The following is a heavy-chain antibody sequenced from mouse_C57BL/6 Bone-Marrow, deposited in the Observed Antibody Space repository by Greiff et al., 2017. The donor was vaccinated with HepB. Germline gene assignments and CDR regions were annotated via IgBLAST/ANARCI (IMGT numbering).Heavy chain of an antibody. CDR2: IDPSDSET. V-gene: IGHV1-52*01. CDR3: ARSDSSGAPWFAY. D-gene: IGHD3-2*02. Sequence: VQLQQPGAELVRPGSSVKLSCKASGYTFTSYWMHWVKQRPIQGLEWIGNIDPSDSETHYNQKFKDKATLTVDKSSSTAYMQLSSLTSEDSAVYYGARSDSSGAPWFAYWGQGTLVTVSA. CDR1: GYTFTSYW. J-gene: IGHJ3*01.